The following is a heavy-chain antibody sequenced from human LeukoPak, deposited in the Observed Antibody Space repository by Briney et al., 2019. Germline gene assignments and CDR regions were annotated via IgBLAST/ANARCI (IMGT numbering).Heavy chain of an antibody. J-gene: IGHJ6*02. V-gene: IGHV3-21*01. D-gene: IGHD1-14*01. Sequence: GGSLRLSCAASGFTFSSYSMNWVRQAPGKGLEWVSSISSSSSYIYYADSVKGRFTISRDNAKNSLYLQMNSLRAEDTAVYYCARDVGPPTERCMDVWGQGTTVTVSS. CDR2: ISSSSSYI. CDR3: ARDVGPPTERCMDV. CDR1: GFTFSSYS.